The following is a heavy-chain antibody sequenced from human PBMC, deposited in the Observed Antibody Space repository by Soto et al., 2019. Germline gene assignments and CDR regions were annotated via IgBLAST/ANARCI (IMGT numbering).Heavy chain of an antibody. V-gene: IGHV6-1*01. CDR1: GDSFSSNSAG. J-gene: IGHJ4*01. Sequence: SQTLSLTYAITGDSFSSNSAGWSWGSQSPSRGLEWLGRTYYRSKWYYEYAGSVRGRITINPDTSKNQYSLQLNSVTPEDTAVYFCARGEQYSGRIFDYWGQGTLVTVS. CDR2: TYYRSKWYY. CDR3: ARGEQYSGRIFDY. D-gene: IGHD1-26*01.